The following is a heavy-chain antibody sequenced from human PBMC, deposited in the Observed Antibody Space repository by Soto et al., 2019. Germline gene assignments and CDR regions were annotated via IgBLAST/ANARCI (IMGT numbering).Heavy chain of an antibody. CDR1: GFTFSSYA. CDR2: ISYDGSNK. V-gene: IGHV3-30-3*01. CDR3: ARGGWLLLQYWYFDY. J-gene: IGHJ4*02. Sequence: GGSLRLSCAASGFTFSSYAMHWVRQAPGKGLEWVAVISYDGSNKYYADSVKGRFTISRDNSKNTLYLQMNSLRAEDTAVYYCARGGWLLLQYWYFDYWGQGTLVTVSS. D-gene: IGHD3-22*01.